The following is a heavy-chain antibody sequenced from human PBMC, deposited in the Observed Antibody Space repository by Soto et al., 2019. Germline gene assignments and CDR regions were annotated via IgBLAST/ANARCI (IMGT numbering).Heavy chain of an antibody. D-gene: IGHD1-7*01. J-gene: IGHJ2*01. Sequence: QVQLVESGGGLVKPGGSLRLSCAASGFTFSDYYMSWIRQSPGKGLEWVSDISSSDNTIYYADSVKGRFTISRDNAKHSLYLQMNSLRAEDTAVYYCARGELNWYFDLWGRGILVTVSS. CDR2: ISSSDNTI. V-gene: IGHV3-11*01. CDR1: GFTFSDYY. CDR3: ARGELNWYFDL.